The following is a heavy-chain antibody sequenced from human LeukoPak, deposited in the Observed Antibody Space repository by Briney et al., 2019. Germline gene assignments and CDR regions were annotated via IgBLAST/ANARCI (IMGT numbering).Heavy chain of an antibody. D-gene: IGHD4-17*01. CDR2: IYYSGST. V-gene: IGHV4-59*01. Sequence: SETLSLTCTVAGGSIRSYYWSWIRQPPGQGLEWIGYIYYSGSTNYNPSLKSRVSMSVDTSKNQFSLKLSSVTAADTAVYYCARTGSTVTMLYPFDHWGQGTLVTVSS. CDR1: GGSIRSYY. CDR3: ARTGSTVTMLYPFDH. J-gene: IGHJ4*02.